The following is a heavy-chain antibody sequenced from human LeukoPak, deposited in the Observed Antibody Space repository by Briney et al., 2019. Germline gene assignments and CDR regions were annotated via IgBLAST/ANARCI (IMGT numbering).Heavy chain of an antibody. J-gene: IGHJ4*02. V-gene: IGHV3-53*01. CDR1: GFTVSSNY. D-gene: IGHD2-2*01. Sequence: SGGSLRLSCAASGFTVSSNYMSWVRQAPGKGLEWVSVIYSGGSTYYADSVKGRFTISRDNSKNTLYLQMNSPRAEDTAVYYCARGNQLLSGFDYWGQGTLVTVSS. CDR2: IYSGGST. CDR3: ARGNQLLSGFDY.